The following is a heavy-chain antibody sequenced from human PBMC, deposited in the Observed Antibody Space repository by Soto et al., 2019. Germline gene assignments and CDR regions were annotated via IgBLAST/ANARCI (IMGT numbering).Heavy chain of an antibody. CDR2: MNPNSGNT. CDR3: ARTPLRVDTRYYYYMDV. CDR1: GYTFTSYD. V-gene: IGHV1-8*01. D-gene: IGHD5-18*01. Sequence: ASVKVSCKASGYTFTSYDINWVRQATGQGLEWMGWMNPNSGNTGYAQKFQGRVTMTRNTSISTAYMELSSVTAADTAVYYCARTPLRVDTRYYYYMDVWGKGTTVTVSS. J-gene: IGHJ6*03.